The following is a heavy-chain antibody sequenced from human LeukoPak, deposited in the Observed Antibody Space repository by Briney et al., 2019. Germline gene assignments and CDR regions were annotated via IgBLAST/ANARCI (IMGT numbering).Heavy chain of an antibody. CDR3: AREKPYYYDSSGPFDY. CDR1: GFTFSSYE. J-gene: IGHJ4*02. CDR2: ISSSGSTI. Sequence: GGSLRLSCAASGFTFSSYEMNWVRQDPGKGLEWVSYISSSGSTIYYADSVKGRFTISRDNAKNSLYLQMNSLRAEDTAVYYCAREKPYYYDSSGPFDYWGQGTLVTVSS. V-gene: IGHV3-48*03. D-gene: IGHD3-22*01.